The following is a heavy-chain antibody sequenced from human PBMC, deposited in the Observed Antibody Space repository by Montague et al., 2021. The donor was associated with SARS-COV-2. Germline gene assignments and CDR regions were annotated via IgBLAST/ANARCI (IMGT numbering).Heavy chain of an antibody. D-gene: IGHD6-13*01. CDR3: ARGIWYAN. CDR1: GGSISPYY. Sequence: SETLSLTCTVSGGSISPYYWNWIRQSPGKGQEWIGDIYYSGSTTYNLSLESRVTISVDTSKNQFSLRLSSVTAADTAVYYCARGIWYANWGQGILVTVSS. V-gene: IGHV4-59*01. J-gene: IGHJ4*02. CDR2: IYYSGST.